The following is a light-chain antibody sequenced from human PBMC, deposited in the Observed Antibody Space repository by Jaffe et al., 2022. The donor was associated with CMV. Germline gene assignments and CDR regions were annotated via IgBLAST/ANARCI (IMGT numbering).Light chain of an antibody. CDR2: RAS. V-gene: IGKV3-20*01. Sequence: EIVLTQSPGTLSLSPGERATLSCRASQSVASSYLAWYQQQPGQAPRLLIYRASYRATGIPDRFSGSGSGTDFTLTISRLEPEDFAVYYCQQYGSSPPGTFGQGTKVEIK. CDR3: QQYGSSPPGT. CDR1: QSVASSY. J-gene: IGKJ1*01.